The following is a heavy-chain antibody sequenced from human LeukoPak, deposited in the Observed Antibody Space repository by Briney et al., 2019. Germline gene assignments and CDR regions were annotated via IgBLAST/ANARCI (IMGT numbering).Heavy chain of an antibody. CDR1: GGSISSYS. D-gene: IGHD3-16*01. V-gene: IGHV4-4*07. Sequence: SETLSLTCTVSGGSISSYSWSWIRQPAGKGLEWIGLFYASGITNYNPALKTRVTISVDTSKNQFSLNLRSVTAADTAIYYCATTLDYGCFDPWGQGALVTVSS. J-gene: IGHJ5*02. CDR3: ATTLDYGCFDP. CDR2: FYASGIT.